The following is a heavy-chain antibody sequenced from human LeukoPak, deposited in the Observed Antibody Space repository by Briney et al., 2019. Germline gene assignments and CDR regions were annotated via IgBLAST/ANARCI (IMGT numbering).Heavy chain of an antibody. CDR1: GGSISSSSYY. Sequence: KPSETLSLTCTVSGGSISSSSYYWGWIRQPPGKGLEWIGSIYYSGSTYYNPSLKSRVTISVDTSKNQFSLKLSSVTAADTAVYYCARLYGDYGLIVVVTTDGGWFDPWGQGTLVTVSS. J-gene: IGHJ5*02. V-gene: IGHV4-39*07. D-gene: IGHD3-22*01. CDR2: IYYSGST. CDR3: ARLYGDYGLIVVVTTDGGWFDP.